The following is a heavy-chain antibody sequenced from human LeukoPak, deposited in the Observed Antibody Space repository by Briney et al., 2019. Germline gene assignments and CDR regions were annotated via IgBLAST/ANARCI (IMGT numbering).Heavy chain of an antibody. V-gene: IGHV3-23*01. CDR3: AREMTIITYSFDS. J-gene: IGHJ4*02. CDR1: GFTFSNYA. Sequence: GSLRLSCATSGFTFSNYAMSWVRQAPGKGLEWVSAISETGGTIHYADSVRGRFIISRDNSKNTLYLQMNSLRAEDTAVYYCAREMTIITYSFDSWGQGTLVTVSS. D-gene: IGHD5-24*01. CDR2: ISETGGTI.